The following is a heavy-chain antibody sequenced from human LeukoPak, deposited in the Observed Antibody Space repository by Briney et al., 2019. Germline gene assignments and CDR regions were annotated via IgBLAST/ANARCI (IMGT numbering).Heavy chain of an antibody. J-gene: IGHJ4*02. V-gene: IGHV4-39*07. Sequence: SETLSLTCTVSGGSISSSKYYWGWIRQPPGKGLEWIGSIYYSGSAYYNPSLKSRVTISVDTSKNQFSLKLTSVTAADTAVYYCARDARVQKWFGEVIMTTTYYFDDWGQGTLVTVSS. CDR3: ARDARVQKWFGEVIMTTTYYFDD. CDR1: GGSISSSKYY. CDR2: IYYSGSA. D-gene: IGHD3-10*01.